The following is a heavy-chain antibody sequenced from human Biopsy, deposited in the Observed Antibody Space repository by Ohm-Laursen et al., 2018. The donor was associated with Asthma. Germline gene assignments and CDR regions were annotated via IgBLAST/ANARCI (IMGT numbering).Heavy chain of an antibody. CDR2: VSSDGHNK. CDR3: ARQSGQDYGDSSGFDI. D-gene: IGHD3-22*01. CDR1: GFVFSQCG. J-gene: IGHJ3*02. V-gene: IGHV3-30*03. Sequence: SLRLSCSASGFVFSQCGMHWVRQGPGKGMEWVALVSSDGHNKYYEDSVKGRFTISRDNSRNRLYLQINRLTVEDSAVYFCARQSGQDYGDSSGFDIWGQGTKVAVSS.